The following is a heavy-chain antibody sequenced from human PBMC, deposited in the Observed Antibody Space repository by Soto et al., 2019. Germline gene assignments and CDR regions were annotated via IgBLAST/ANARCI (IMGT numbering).Heavy chain of an antibody. CDR2: ISDTGTT. CDR1: GGSISIYY. V-gene: IGHV4-59*08. Sequence: HSETLSLTCTVSGGSISIYYWSWIRQPPEERLQWIGYISDTGTTNYNPSLKSRITISRDTSRNQFSLRLSTVTAADTAFFFCAEHDGGPTDSYFEFRGRGTLVPVSP. D-gene: IGHD3-16*01. J-gene: IGHJ4*02. CDR3: AEHDGGPTDSYFEF.